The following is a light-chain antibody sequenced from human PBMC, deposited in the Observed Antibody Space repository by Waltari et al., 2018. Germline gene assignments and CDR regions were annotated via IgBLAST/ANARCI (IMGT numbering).Light chain of an antibody. J-gene: IGKJ2*01. V-gene: IGKV1-5*03. Sequence: FQITQSPSTLSAFVGNRVTITCRASQSISSWLAWYQQKPGKVPKLLIHKASSLASGVPSRFSGSGSGTEFTLTISSLQPDDFATYYCQQYNSYSGTFGQGTKVEIK. CDR2: KAS. CDR1: QSISSW. CDR3: QQYNSYSGT.